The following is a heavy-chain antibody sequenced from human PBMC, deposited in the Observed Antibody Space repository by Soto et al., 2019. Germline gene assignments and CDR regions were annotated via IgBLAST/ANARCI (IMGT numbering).Heavy chain of an antibody. CDR3: ARMGGYCSGGSCYSVYYYYGMDV. CDR1: GYTFTGYY. Sequence: ASVKVSCKASGYTFTGYYMHWVRQAPGQGXEWMGWINPNSGGTNYAQKFQGRVTMTRDTSISTAYMELSKLRSDDTAVYYCARMGGYCSGGSCYSVYYYYGMDVWGQGTTVTVSS. V-gene: IGHV1-2*02. J-gene: IGHJ6*02. CDR2: INPNSGGT. D-gene: IGHD2-15*01.